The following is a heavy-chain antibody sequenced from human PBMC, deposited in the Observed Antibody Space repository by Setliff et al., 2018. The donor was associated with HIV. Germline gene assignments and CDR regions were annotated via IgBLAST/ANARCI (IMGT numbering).Heavy chain of an antibody. CDR3: ARQIFWRDYYFDY. J-gene: IGHJ4*02. CDR2: ISAYDGNT. D-gene: IGHD3-3*01. Sequence: ASVKVSCKTSGYTFTNYGISWVRQAPGQRLEWMGWISAYDGNTNYAQKFQGRVTTTIDRSTSTAYMELRSLRSDDTAVNYCARQIFWRDYYFDYWGQGTLVTVSS. CDR1: GYTFTNYG. V-gene: IGHV1-18*01.